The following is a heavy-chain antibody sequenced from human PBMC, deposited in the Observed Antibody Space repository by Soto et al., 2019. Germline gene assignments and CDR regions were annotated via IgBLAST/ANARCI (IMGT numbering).Heavy chain of an antibody. J-gene: IGHJ4*02. V-gene: IGHV3-33*01. CDR3: ARKQWLVDFDY. Sequence: PGGSLRLSCAASGFTFSSYGMHWVCQAPGKGLEWVAVIWYDGSNKYYADSVKGRFTISRDNSKNTLYLQLNSLRAEDTAVYYCARKQWLVDFDYWGQGTLVTVSS. CDR2: IWYDGSNK. CDR1: GFTFSSYG. D-gene: IGHD6-19*01.